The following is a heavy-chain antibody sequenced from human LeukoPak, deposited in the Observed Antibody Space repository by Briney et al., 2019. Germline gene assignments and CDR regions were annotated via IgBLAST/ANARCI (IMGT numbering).Heavy chain of an antibody. J-gene: IGHJ1*01. D-gene: IGHD4-17*01. Sequence: GGSLRLSCAASGFTFSSYAMSWVRQAPGKGLEWVSAISGSGGSTYYADSGKGRFTISRDNSKHTLYLQMNSLRAEDTAVYYCAKDQDYGAYFQHWGQGTLVTVSS. CDR1: GFTFSSYA. CDR2: ISGSGGST. CDR3: AKDQDYGAYFQH. V-gene: IGHV3-23*01.